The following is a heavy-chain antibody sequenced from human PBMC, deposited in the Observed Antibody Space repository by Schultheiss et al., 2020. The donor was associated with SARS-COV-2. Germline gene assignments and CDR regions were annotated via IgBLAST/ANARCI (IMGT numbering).Heavy chain of an antibody. CDR3: ARGHDPVTYPYYFDY. J-gene: IGHJ4*02. CDR2: IIPIFGTA. V-gene: IGHV1-69*05. CDR1: GGTFSSYA. Sequence: SVKVSCKASGGTFSSYAISWVRQAPGQGLEWMGGIIPIFGTANYAQKFQGRVTMTRDTSTSTVYMELSSLRSEDTAVYYCARGHDPVTYPYYFDYWGQGTLVTVSS. D-gene: IGHD1-1*01.